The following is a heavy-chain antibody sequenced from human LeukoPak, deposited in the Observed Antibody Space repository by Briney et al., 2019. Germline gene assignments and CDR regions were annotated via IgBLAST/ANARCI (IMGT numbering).Heavy chain of an antibody. V-gene: IGHV3-7*01. CDR3: AREGDYDFWSGPLDV. J-gene: IGHJ6*04. Sequence: GGSLRLSCAASGFTFSTYWMAWVRQAPGKRLEWVANIKPDGGEKYYVDSVKGRFTISRDNAKNSLYLQMNSLRAEDTAVYYCAREGDYDFWSGPLDVWGKGTTVTVSS. D-gene: IGHD3-3*01. CDR1: GFTFSTYW. CDR2: IKPDGGEK.